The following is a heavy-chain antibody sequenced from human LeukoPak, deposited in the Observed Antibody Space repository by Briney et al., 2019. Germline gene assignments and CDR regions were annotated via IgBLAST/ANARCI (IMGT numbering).Heavy chain of an antibody. CDR1: GYSMSSGYY. CDR3: ARHPYYYGSGSYLYYYYYMDV. D-gene: IGHD3-10*01. Sequence: SETLSLTCTVSGYSMSSGYYWSWIRQPPGKGLEWIGEINHSGSTNYNPSLKSRVTISVDTSKNQFSLKLSSVTAADTAVYYCARHPYYYGSGSYLYYYYYMDVWGKGTTVTISS. V-gene: IGHV4-34*01. CDR2: INHSGST. J-gene: IGHJ6*03.